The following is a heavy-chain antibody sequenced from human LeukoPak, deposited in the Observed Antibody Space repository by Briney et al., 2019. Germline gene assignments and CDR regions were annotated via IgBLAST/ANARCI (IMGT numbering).Heavy chain of an antibody. Sequence: APVRVSSTASLYTFSTYDLNGVRQATVHGLECMGWMNPNSGTTGYAQKLQGRVTMNRHTSISTAYMELSSLRSEDTAVYYCARSKKQWLVPSGYWRQGTLVTVSS. CDR2: MNPNSGTT. V-gene: IGHV1-8*01. CDR1: LYTFSTYD. CDR3: ARSKKQWLVPSGY. J-gene: IGHJ4*02. D-gene: IGHD6-19*01.